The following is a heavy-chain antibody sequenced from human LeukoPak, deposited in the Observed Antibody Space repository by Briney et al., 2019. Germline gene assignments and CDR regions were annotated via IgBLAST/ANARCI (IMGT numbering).Heavy chain of an antibody. Sequence: SETPSLTCTVSGGSISSSYWSWIRQPPGKGLEWIGYIYSTGSTNSNPSLKSRVTISVDTSKNQFSLNLSSVTAADTAVYYCARHAGGIAAAGTGPFDYWGQGTLVTVSS. D-gene: IGHD6-13*01. CDR3: ARHAGGIAAAGTGPFDY. CDR1: GGSISSSY. V-gene: IGHV4-59*08. CDR2: IYSTGST. J-gene: IGHJ4*02.